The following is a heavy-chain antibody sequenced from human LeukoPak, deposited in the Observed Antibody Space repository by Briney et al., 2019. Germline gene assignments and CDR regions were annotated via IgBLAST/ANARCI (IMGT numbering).Heavy chain of an antibody. V-gene: IGHV4-59*01. CDR2: IYYSGST. J-gene: IGHJ5*02. CDR1: GGSISSYY. CDR3: ARGKILSP. Sequence: PSETLSLTCTVSGGSISSYYWSWIRQPPGKGLEWIGYIYYSGSTNYNPSLKSRVTISVDTSKNQFSLKLSSVTAADTAVYYCARGKILSPGGQGTLVTVSS.